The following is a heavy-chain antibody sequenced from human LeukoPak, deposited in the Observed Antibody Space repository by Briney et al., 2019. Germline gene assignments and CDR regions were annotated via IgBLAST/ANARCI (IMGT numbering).Heavy chain of an antibody. Sequence: PGGSLRLSCAASGFTFSSYVMNWVRQAPGKGLEWVSAISGRGVSTSYADSVKGRFSISRDNSKNTLYLQMNSLRAEDTAVYYCANKYGSGPRDAFDIWGQGTTVTVSS. J-gene: IGHJ3*02. CDR2: ISGRGVST. CDR1: GFTFSSYV. CDR3: ANKYGSGPRDAFDI. V-gene: IGHV3-23*01. D-gene: IGHD3-10*01.